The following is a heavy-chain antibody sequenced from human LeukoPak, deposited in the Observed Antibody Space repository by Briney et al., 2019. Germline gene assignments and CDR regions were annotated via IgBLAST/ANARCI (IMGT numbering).Heavy chain of an antibody. J-gene: IGHJ3*02. V-gene: IGHV4-34*01. D-gene: IGHD4-23*01. CDR3: ASDYGGNSGDAFDI. Sequence: SETLSLTCAVYGGSFSGYCWSWTRQPPGKGLEWIGEINHSGSTNYNPSLKTRVTISVDTSKNEFSLKLSSVTAADTAVYYCASDYGGNSGDAFDIWGQGTMVTVSS. CDR2: INHSGST. CDR1: GGSFSGYC.